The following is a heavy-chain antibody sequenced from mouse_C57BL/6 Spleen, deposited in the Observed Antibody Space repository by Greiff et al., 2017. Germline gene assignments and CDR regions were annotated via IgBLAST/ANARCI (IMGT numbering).Heavy chain of an antibody. CDR1: GFTFSSYT. CDR2: ISGGGGNT. D-gene: IGHD1-1*01. CDR3: ARDYYGSSDYFDY. J-gene: IGHJ2*01. Sequence: EVKVVESGGGLVKPGGSLKLSCAASGFTFSSYTMSWVRQTPEKRLEWVATISGGGGNTYYPDSVKGRFTISRDNAKNTLYLQMSSLRSEDTALYDCARDYYGSSDYFDYWGQGTTLTVSS. V-gene: IGHV5-9*01.